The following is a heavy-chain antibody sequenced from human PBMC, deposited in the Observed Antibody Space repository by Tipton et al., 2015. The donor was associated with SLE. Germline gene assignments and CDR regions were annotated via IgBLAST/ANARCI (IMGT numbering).Heavy chain of an antibody. Sequence: TLSLTCTVSGGSISSYFWTWIRQPPGKGLEYIGYIFHTGTANYNPSLRGRVTMSIDTSKNQFSLILNSVTAADTAVYYCAKWETSGYGEHDYWGQGTLVTVSS. J-gene: IGHJ4*02. CDR2: IFHTGTA. D-gene: IGHD4-17*01. CDR1: GGSISSYF. V-gene: IGHV4-59*03. CDR3: AKWETSGYGEHDY.